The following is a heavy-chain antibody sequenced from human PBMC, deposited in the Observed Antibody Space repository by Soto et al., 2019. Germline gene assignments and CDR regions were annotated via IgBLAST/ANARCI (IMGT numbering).Heavy chain of an antibody. CDR1: GDSINSGGYH. J-gene: IGHJ2*01. V-gene: IGHV4-31*03. CDR3: ARVPLGYGDDWYFDL. CDR2: IYYSGST. D-gene: IGHD4-17*01. Sequence: QVQLQESGPGLVKPSQTLSLTCTVSGDSINSGGYHWSWIRQHREMGLEWIGYIYYSGSTSYNPSLKSRVTMTVDTSKNQFSLKFNSVTAADTAVYYCARVPLGYGDDWYFDLWGRGTLVTVSS.